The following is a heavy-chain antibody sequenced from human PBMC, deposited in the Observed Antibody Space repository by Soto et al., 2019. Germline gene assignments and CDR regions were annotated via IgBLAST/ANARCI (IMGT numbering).Heavy chain of an antibody. V-gene: IGHV4-4*07. CDR3: AREDSSSWFAHWYFDL. D-gene: IGHD6-13*01. Sequence: SETLSLTCTVSGGSISSYYWSWIRQPAGKGLEWIGRIYTSGSTNYNPSLKSRVTMSVDTSKNQFSLKLSSVTAADTAVYYCAREDSSSWFAHWYFDLWGRGTLVTVSS. J-gene: IGHJ2*01. CDR2: IYTSGST. CDR1: GGSISSYY.